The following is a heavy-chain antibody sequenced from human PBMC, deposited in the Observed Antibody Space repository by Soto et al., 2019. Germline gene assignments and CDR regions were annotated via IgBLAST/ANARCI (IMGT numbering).Heavy chain of an antibody. D-gene: IGHD2-2*01. J-gene: IGHJ5*02. V-gene: IGHV2-5*02. CDR3: AHRPAHYIRDQYNWFDP. CDR2: IYWDDDK. Sequence: SGPTLVNPTQTLTLTCTFSGFSLSTSGVGVGWIRQPPGKALEWLALIYWDDDKRYSPSLKSRLTITKDTSKNQVVLTMTNMDTVDTATYYCAHRPAHYIRDQYNWFDPWGQGTLVTVSS. CDR1: GFSLSTSGVG.